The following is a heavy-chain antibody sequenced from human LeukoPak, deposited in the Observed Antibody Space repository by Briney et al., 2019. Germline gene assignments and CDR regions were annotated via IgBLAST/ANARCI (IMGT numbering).Heavy chain of an antibody. D-gene: IGHD5-24*01. J-gene: IGHJ4*02. CDR2: FDPEDGET. CDR3: ARVHLGDGWTRFDY. CDR1: GYTLTELS. V-gene: IGHV1-24*01. Sequence: ASVKVSCKVSGYTLTELSMHWVRQAPGKGLEWMGGFDPEDGETIYAQKFQGRVTMTEDTSTDTAYMELSSLRSEDTAVYYCARVHLGDGWTRFDYWGQGTLVTVSS.